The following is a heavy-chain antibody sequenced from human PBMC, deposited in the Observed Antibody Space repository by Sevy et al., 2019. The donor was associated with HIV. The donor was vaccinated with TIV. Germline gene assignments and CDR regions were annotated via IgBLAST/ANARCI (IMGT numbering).Heavy chain of an antibody. Sequence: GGSLRLSCAASGFTFNRYSMHWVRQAPGKGLEWVATISFDATNKHYADSVKGRFTISRDNFQNSLFLQMDSLRPEDTAVYYCALERLSSDVAEYFQKWGQGTLVTVSS. CDR3: ALERLSSDVAEYFQK. V-gene: IGHV3-30-3*01. D-gene: IGHD1-1*01. J-gene: IGHJ1*01. CDR2: ISFDATNK. CDR1: GFTFNRYS.